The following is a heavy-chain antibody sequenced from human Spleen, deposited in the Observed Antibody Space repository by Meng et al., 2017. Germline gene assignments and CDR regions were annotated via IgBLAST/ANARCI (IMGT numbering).Heavy chain of an antibody. D-gene: IGHD6-19*01. Sequence: SVKVSCKALGGIFSNYVIGWVRQAPGQGLEWMGGINAVFGTTNYAQKFQGRVTITADKSTSTAYMELSSLRSEDTAVYYCASDPIAVAGTRYNWFDPWGQGTLVTVSS. CDR2: INAVFGTT. V-gene: IGHV1-69*06. CDR1: GGIFSNYV. J-gene: IGHJ5*02. CDR3: ASDPIAVAGTRYNWFDP.